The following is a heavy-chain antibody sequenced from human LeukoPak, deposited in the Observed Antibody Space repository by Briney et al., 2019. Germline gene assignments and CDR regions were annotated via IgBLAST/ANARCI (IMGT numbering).Heavy chain of an antibody. Sequence: SETLSLTWTVSGVSISSYYWTWIRQPPGKGLEWIGYLDYSGSTNYNPSLKSRVTISVDTSKNQFSLKLSSVSAADTAVYYCARRHVQYSSSSDPYYFDYWGQGTLVTVSS. CDR1: GVSISSYY. V-gene: IGHV4-59*01. CDR3: ARRHVQYSSSSDPYYFDY. J-gene: IGHJ4*02. D-gene: IGHD6-6*01. CDR2: LDYSGST.